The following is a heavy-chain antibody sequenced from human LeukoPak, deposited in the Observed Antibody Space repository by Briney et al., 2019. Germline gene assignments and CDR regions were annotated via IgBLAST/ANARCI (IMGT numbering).Heavy chain of an antibody. Sequence: GGSLRLSCAASGFTISPYWMHWVRQTPGKGLVWVSRISRDGSDTVYADSVKGRFTISRDNANKTLYLQTNSLRGDDTAVYYCAREWDLPGAYYMDVWGKGTTVTVSS. CDR2: ISRDGSDT. D-gene: IGHD1-26*01. V-gene: IGHV3-74*01. CDR3: AREWDLPGAYYMDV. CDR1: GFTISPYW. J-gene: IGHJ6*03.